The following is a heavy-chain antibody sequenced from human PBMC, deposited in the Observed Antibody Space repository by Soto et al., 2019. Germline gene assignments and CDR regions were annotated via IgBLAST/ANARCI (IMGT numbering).Heavy chain of an antibody. CDR3: ARDGSDDAFDI. D-gene: IGHD2-15*01. CDR2: FNAGNGNT. J-gene: IGHJ3*02. V-gene: IGHV1-3*01. Sequence: QVQLVQSGAEVKKPGASVKVSCKASGYTFTSYAMHWVRQAPGQRLEWMGWFNAGNGNTKYSQKFQGRVTITRDTSASTAYMELSSLRSEDTAVYYCARDGSDDAFDIWGQGTMVTVSS. CDR1: GYTFTSYA.